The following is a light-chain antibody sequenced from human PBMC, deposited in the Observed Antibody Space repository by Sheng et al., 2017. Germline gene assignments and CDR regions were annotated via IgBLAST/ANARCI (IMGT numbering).Light chain of an antibody. Sequence: EIVLTQSPATLSLSPGERATLSCTTSQRLSTYLAWYQQKRGQAPRLLIYDSSNRAPGIPARFSGRGSGTDFTLTISSLEPEDFAVYYCQQYGGSPPFTFGPGTKVDIK. V-gene: IGKV3-11*01. CDR3: QQYGGSPPFT. CDR1: QRLSTY. J-gene: IGKJ3*01. CDR2: DSS.